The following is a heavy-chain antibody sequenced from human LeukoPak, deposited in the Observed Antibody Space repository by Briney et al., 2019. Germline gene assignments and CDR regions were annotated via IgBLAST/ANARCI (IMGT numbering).Heavy chain of an antibody. Sequence: AGGSLRLSCAASGFTFSSYWMYWVRQAPGKGLVWVSRISTDGSRTAYVDSVKGRFTISRDNAKNTLSLQMNSLRAEDTAVYYCTAYNWKSEADFWGQGSLVTVSS. CDR1: GFTFSSYW. CDR2: ISTDGSRT. V-gene: IGHV3-74*01. D-gene: IGHD1-20*01. CDR3: TAYNWKSEADF. J-gene: IGHJ4*02.